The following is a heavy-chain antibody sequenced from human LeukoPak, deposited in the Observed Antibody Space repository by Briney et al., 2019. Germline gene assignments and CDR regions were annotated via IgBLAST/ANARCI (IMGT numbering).Heavy chain of an antibody. CDR3: ASSLSSGWYGFSH. V-gene: IGHV1-8*01. D-gene: IGHD6-19*01. Sequence: VASVKVSCKASGYTFTSYDINWVRQAPGQGLEWMGWMNPNSGNTGDAQKFQGRVTMTRNTSISTAYMELSSLRSEDTAVYYCASSLSSGWYGFSHWGQGTLVTVSS. J-gene: IGHJ4*02. CDR2: MNPNSGNT. CDR1: GYTFTSYD.